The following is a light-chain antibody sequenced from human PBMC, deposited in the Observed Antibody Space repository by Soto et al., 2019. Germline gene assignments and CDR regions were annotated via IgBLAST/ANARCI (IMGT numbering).Light chain of an antibody. V-gene: IGLV1-40*01. CDR2: GNS. Sequence: QAVVTQPPSVSRTPGQRVTISCTRSSSNIGAGYDVHWYQQLPGTAPKLLIYGNSNRPSGVPDRFSGSKSGTSASLAITGLQAEDEADYYCQSYDSSLSGWVFGGGTKLTVL. J-gene: IGLJ3*02. CDR3: QSYDSSLSGWV. CDR1: SSNIGAGYD.